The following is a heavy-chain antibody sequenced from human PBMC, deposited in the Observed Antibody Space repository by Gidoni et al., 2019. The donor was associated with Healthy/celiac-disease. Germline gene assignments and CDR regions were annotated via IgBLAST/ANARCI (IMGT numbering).Heavy chain of an antibody. D-gene: IGHD6-13*01. J-gene: IGHJ6*02. CDR3: ARDPLYSSSWYAGGGYYYYGMDV. CDR1: GFTFSSYW. V-gene: IGHV3-7*03. CDR2: INQDGSEK. Sequence: EVQLVASGGGLVQPGESLRLSCAASGFTFSSYWMSWVRKAPGKVLEWVANINQDGSEKYYVDYVKGRVTISRDNAKNALYLQMNSLRAEDTAVYYCARDPLYSSSWYAGGGYYYYGMDVWGQGTTVTVSS.